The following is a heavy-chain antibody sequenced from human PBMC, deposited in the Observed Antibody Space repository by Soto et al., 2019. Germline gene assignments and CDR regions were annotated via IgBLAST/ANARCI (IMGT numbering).Heavy chain of an antibody. CDR3: ARGGNRYSSTSSAVGAILY. J-gene: IGHJ4*02. V-gene: IGHV4-59*01. D-gene: IGHD6-6*01. CDR2: IFHSGTT. CDR1: RASRSSSY. Sequence: PSGTLSLRCTVSRASRSSSYWTWIRQSPGKGLEWIGYIFHSGTTNYNPSLKSRVTISVDTSKNQFSLNLSSLTTADTAVYFCARGGNRYSSTSSAVGAILYRGQATFVTVS.